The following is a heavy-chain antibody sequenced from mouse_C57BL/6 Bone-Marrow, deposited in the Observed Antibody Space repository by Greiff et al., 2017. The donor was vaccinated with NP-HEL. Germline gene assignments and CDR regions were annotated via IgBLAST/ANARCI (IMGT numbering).Heavy chain of an antibody. V-gene: IGHV5-17*01. D-gene: IGHD2-4*01. CDR1: GFTFSDYG. J-gene: IGHJ4*01. Sequence: EVQLVESGGGLVKPGGSLKLSCAASGFTFSDYGMHWVRQAPEKGLEWVAYISSGSSTIYYADTVKGRFTISRDNAKNTLFLQMTSLRSEDTAMYYCASQRSRLRQNYYAMDYWGQGTSVTVSS. CDR3: ASQRSRLRQNYYAMDY. CDR2: ISSGSSTI.